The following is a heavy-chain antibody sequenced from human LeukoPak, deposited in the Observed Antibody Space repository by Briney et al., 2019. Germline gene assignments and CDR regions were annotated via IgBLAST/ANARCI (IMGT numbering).Heavy chain of an antibody. CDR3: AKGYDFWSGYYMDY. CDR1: GFTFSSYA. CDR2: IGGSGGST. Sequence: GGSLRLSCAASGFTFSSYAMSWVRQAPGKGLEWVSAIGGSGGSTYYADSVKGRSTISRDNSKNTLYLQMNSLRAEDTAVYYCAKGYDFWSGYYMDYWGQGTLVTVSS. J-gene: IGHJ4*02. V-gene: IGHV3-23*01. D-gene: IGHD3-3*01.